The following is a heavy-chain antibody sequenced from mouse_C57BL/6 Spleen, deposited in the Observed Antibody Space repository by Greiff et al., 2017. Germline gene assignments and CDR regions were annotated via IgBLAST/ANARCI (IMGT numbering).Heavy chain of an antibody. V-gene: IGHV5-17*01. D-gene: IGHD1-2*01. CDR2: ISSGSSTI. CDR3: AREVYGGAMDY. Sequence: EVQLVEPGGGLVKPGGSLKLSCAASGFTFSDYGMHWVRQAPEKGLEWVAYISSGSSTIYYADTVKGRVTIAVDTATNTLFLQMTSLRSEDTAMYYCAREVYGGAMDYWGQGTSVTVSS. CDR1: GFTFSDYG. J-gene: IGHJ4*01.